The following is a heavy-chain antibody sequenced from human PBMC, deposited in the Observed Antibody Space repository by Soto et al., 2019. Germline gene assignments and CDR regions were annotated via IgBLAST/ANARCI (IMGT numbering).Heavy chain of an antibody. Sequence: QVQLVESGGGVDQPGRSLSLSCAASAITFSNFSMHWVRQPPGKGLEWVALISYDGSNKYYADSVKGRFIISRDNSKNTLYLQMNSLRPEDTAVYYCARGRGVYTTGWYDFWGQGTLVTVSS. D-gene: IGHD6-19*01. V-gene: IGHV3-30-3*01. J-gene: IGHJ5*01. CDR2: ISYDGSNK. CDR1: AITFSNFS. CDR3: ARGRGVYTTGWYDF.